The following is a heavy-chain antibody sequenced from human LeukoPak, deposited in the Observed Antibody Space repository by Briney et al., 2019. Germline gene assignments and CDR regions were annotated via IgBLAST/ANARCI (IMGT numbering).Heavy chain of an antibody. CDR1: GFTFSNYW. CDR3: AKDKTSEGYFDY. CDR2: INPAGNYA. Sequence: GGSLRLSCAASGFTFSNYWIHWVRQAPGKGLVWVSRINPAGNYANYADSVKGRIAISRDNAKNSLYLQMNSLRAEDTALYYCAKDKTSEGYFDYWGQGTLVTVSS. J-gene: IGHJ4*02. V-gene: IGHV3-74*01.